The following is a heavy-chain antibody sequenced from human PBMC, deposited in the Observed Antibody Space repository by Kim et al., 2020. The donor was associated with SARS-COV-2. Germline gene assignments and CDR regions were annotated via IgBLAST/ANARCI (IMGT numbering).Heavy chain of an antibody. V-gene: IGHV3-33*06. CDR3: AKSQLPLNYYYAIDV. Sequence: GGSLRLSCAASGFAFGSYGMHWVRQAPGKGLEWVSLMWYDGTKEYYADSVKGRFTISRDNSKNTLYLQMTSLRAEDTAVYYCAKSQLPLNYYYAIDVWC. CDR2: MWYDGTKE. D-gene: IGHD2-2*01. CDR1: GFAFGSYG. J-gene: IGHJ6*02.